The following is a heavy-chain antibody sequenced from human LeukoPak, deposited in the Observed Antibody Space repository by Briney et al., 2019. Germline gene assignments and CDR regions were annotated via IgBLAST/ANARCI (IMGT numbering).Heavy chain of an antibody. CDR3: ASTAVPAAKSLNWFDP. CDR2: ISYDGSNK. CDR1: GFTFSSYA. J-gene: IGHJ5*02. Sequence: GGSLRLSCAASGFTFSSYAMHWVRQAPGKGLEWVAVISYDGSNKYYADSVKGRFTISRDNSKNTLYLQMNSLRAEDTAVYYCASTAVPAAKSLNWFDPWGQGTLVTVSS. D-gene: IGHD2-2*01. V-gene: IGHV3-30*01.